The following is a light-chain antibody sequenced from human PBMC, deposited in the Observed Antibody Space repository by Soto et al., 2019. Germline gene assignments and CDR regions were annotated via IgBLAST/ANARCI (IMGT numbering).Light chain of an antibody. J-gene: IGKJ1*01. V-gene: IGKV3-20*01. CDR2: GAS. CDR3: QQYNGWPT. Sequence: EIVLTQSPGTLSLSPGERATLSCRASQSVSSSYLAWYQQKPGQAPRLLIYGASSRATGIPDRFSGSGSGTDFTLTISRLQSEDFAVYYCQQYNGWPTFGQGTKVDIK. CDR1: QSVSSSY.